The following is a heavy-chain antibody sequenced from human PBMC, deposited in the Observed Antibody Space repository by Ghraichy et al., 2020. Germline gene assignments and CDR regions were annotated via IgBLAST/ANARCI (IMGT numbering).Heavy chain of an antibody. D-gene: IGHD3-3*01. Sequence: GSLRLSCAASGFTVSSNYMSWVRQAPGKGLEWVSVIYSGGSTYYADSVKGRFTISRDNSKNTLYLQMNSLRAEDTAVYYCAREATIFGVLVGPSWYFDLWGRGTLVTVSS. CDR1: GFTVSSNY. CDR3: AREATIFGVLVGPSWYFDL. J-gene: IGHJ2*01. CDR2: IYSGGST. V-gene: IGHV3-53*01.